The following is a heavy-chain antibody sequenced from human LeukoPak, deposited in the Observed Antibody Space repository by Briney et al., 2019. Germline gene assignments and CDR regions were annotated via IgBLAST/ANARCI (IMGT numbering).Heavy chain of an antibody. Sequence: PSETLSLTCTVSGDSISSYYWSWIRQPTGKGLEWIGYIYDSGSTNYNPSLKSRVTISKDTSKNQFSLKLTSVTAADTAVYYCARARDYYGSALGYWFDPWGRGTLVTVSS. CDR1: GDSISSYY. V-gene: IGHV4-59*01. J-gene: IGHJ5*02. CDR2: IYDSGST. D-gene: IGHD3-10*01. CDR3: ARARDYYGSALGYWFDP.